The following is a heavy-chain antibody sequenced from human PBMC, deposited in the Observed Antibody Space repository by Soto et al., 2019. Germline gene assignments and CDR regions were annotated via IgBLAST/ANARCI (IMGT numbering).Heavy chain of an antibody. D-gene: IGHD2-2*02. J-gene: IGHJ4*02. CDR1: GYTFTSYG. Sequence: ASVKVSCKASGYTFTSYGISWVRQAPGQGLEWMGWISAYNGNTNYAQKLQGRVTMTTDTSTSTAYMELRSLRSDDTAVYYCARDRYCSSTSCYTAHFDYWGQGTLVTVSS. V-gene: IGHV1-18*01. CDR2: ISAYNGNT. CDR3: ARDRYCSSTSCYTAHFDY.